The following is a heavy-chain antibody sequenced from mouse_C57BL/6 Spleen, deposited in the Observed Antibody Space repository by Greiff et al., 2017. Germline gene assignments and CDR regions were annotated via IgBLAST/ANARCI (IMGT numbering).Heavy chain of an antibody. Sequence: VQLKESGPELVKPGASVQISCKASGYSFTDYNLNWVKQSNGKSLEWIGVINPNYGTTSYNQPCKGKATLTVDQSSSTAYMQLNSWTSEDSAVYYCARRGTYEYDGAMDYWGQGTTVTVSS. CDR3: ARRGTYEYDGAMDY. CDR1: GYSFTDYN. J-gene: IGHJ4*01. D-gene: IGHD2-4*01. CDR2: INPNYGTT. V-gene: IGHV1-39*01.